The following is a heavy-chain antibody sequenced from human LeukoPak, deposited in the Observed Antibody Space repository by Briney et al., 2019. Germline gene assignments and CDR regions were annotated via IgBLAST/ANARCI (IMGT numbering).Heavy chain of an antibody. J-gene: IGHJ5*02. CDR3: ARRSSRRLNWFDP. Sequence: PSETLSLTCTVSGGPISSYYWSWIRQPPGKGLEWIGYIYYSGSTNYNPSLKSRVTISIDTSKNQFSLKLSSVTAADTAVYYCARRSSRRLNWFDPWGQGTLVTVSS. D-gene: IGHD2-15*01. V-gene: IGHV4-59*08. CDR2: IYYSGST. CDR1: GGPISSYY.